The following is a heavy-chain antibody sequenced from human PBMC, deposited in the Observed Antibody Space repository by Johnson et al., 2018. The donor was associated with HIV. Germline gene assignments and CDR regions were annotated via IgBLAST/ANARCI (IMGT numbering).Heavy chain of an antibody. CDR2: ISWDGAST. CDR1: GFTFDDST. CDR3: ANALILDAFNI. J-gene: IGHJ3*02. Sequence: EVQLVESGGVVVQPGGSLRLSCAASGFTFDDSTMHWVRQAPGKGLEWVSLISWDGASTYYADSVKGRFTISRDNSKNTLYLQMNSLRAEDTAVYYCANALILDAFNIWGQGTVVTVS. V-gene: IGHV3-43*01. D-gene: IGHD2-21*01.